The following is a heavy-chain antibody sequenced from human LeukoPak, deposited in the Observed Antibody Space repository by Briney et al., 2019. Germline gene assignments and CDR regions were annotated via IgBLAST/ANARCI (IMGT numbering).Heavy chain of an antibody. CDR1: GYNFTTYW. CDR3: ARLRLRWDPFDC. CDR2: IYPGDSDT. D-gene: IGHD4-23*01. V-gene: IGHV5-51*01. Sequence: GESLKIPCRGSGYNFTTYWLGGVRQTPGKGLEWMGIIYPGDSDTRYSPSFQGQVTIPADKSITTAYLQWSSLKATDTALYECARLRLRWDPFDCWGQGTLVTVSS. J-gene: IGHJ4*02.